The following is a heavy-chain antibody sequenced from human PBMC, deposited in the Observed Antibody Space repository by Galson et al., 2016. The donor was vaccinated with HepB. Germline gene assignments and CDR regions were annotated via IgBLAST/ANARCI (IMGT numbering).Heavy chain of an antibody. CDR3: TRGWETTY. CDR2: ITTYNGNT. J-gene: IGHJ4*02. V-gene: IGHV1-18*01. D-gene: IGHD1-26*01. Sequence: SVKVSCKASGYTFTSFGIGWVRQAPGQGLEWMGWITTYNGNTNYAQKFQGRVTVTSDTSTSTAYMELRSLRSDDTAVYYCTRGWETTYWGQGTLVTVSP. CDR1: GYTFTSFG.